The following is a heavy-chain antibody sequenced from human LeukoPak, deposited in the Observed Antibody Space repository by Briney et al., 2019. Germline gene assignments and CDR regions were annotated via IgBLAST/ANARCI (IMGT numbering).Heavy chain of an antibody. Sequence: SETLSLTCTASGGSISSYYWSWIRQPPGKGLEWIGYIHYSGNTNYNPSLSSRVTISVDTSKKQFSLKVNSVTAADTAMYYCARYVAPASAFDYWGQGALVTVSS. V-gene: IGHV4-59*01. J-gene: IGHJ4*02. CDR2: IHYSGNT. CDR1: GGSISSYY. CDR3: ARYVAPASAFDY. D-gene: IGHD2-2*01.